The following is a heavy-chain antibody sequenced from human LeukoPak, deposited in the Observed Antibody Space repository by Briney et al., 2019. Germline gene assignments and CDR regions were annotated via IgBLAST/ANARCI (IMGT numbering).Heavy chain of an antibody. CDR3: ATESYIVVVPAATGYGMDV. CDR1: GFTFSDYY. Sequence: PGGSLRLSCAASGFTFSDYYMSWIRQAPGKGLEWVSYISSSGSTIYYADSVKGRFTISRDNAKNSLYLQMNSLRAEDTAMYYSATESYIVVVPAATGYGMDVWGQGTTVTVSS. CDR2: ISSSGSTI. V-gene: IGHV3-11*01. D-gene: IGHD2-2*01. J-gene: IGHJ6*02.